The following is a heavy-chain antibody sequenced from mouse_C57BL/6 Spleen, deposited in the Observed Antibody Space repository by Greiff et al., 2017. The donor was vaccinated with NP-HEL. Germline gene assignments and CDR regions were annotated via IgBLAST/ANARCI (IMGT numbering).Heavy chain of an antibody. CDR2: INPGSGGT. Sequence: QVQLKQSGAELVRPGTSVKVSCKASGYAFTNYLIEWVKQRPGQGLEWIGVINPGSGGTNYNEKFKGKATLTADKSSSTAYMQLSSLTSEDSAVYFCARWEDYRFAYWGQGTLVTVSA. CDR3: ARWEDYRFAY. J-gene: IGHJ3*01. D-gene: IGHD2-4*01. CDR1: GYAFTNYL. V-gene: IGHV1-54*01.